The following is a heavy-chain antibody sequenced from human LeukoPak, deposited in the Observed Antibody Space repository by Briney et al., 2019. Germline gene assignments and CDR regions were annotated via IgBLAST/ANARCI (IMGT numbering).Heavy chain of an antibody. CDR2: ISGTGGST. CDR1: GFTFSSYA. Sequence: GGSLRLSCAASGFTFSSYAMSWVRQAPGKGLEWVSAISGTGGSTWYADSVKGRVTISRDNSKNTLYLQMNSLRAEDTAVYYCAKDSYDSSGSRYDYWGQGTLVTVSS. V-gene: IGHV3-23*01. J-gene: IGHJ4*02. CDR3: AKDSYDSSGSRYDY. D-gene: IGHD3-22*01.